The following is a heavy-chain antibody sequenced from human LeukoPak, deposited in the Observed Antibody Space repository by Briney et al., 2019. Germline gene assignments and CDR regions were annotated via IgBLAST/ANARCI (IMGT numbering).Heavy chain of an antibody. J-gene: IGHJ4*02. Sequence: GGSLRLSCAASGSTFSSYAMSWVRQAPGKGLEWVSAISGSGGSTYYADSVKGRFTISRDNSKNTLYLQMNSLRAEDTAVYYCAKADYGDFEGICFDYWGQGTLVTVSS. CDR2: ISGSGGST. CDR1: GSTFSSYA. CDR3: AKADYGDFEGICFDY. D-gene: IGHD4-17*01. V-gene: IGHV3-23*01.